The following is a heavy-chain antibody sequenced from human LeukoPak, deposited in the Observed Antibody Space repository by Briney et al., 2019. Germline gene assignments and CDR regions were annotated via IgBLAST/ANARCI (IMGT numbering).Heavy chain of an antibody. CDR2: IYTSGST. J-gene: IGHJ6*02. Sequence: SETLSLTCAVSGGSISSYYWSWIRQPAGKGLEWIGRIYTSGSTDYNPSLKSRVTISVDRSKNQFSLKLSSVTAADTAVYYCAAPLGYCSSTSCSEVERGMDVWGQGTTVTVSS. CDR3: AAPLGYCSSTSCSEVERGMDV. D-gene: IGHD2-2*01. V-gene: IGHV4-4*07. CDR1: GGSISSYY.